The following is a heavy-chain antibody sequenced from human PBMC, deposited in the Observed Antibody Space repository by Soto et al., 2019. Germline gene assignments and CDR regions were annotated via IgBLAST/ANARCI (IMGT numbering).Heavy chain of an antibody. CDR1: GFIFSNNW. Sequence: EEQLVESGGGSVEPGGSLRLSCAASGFIFSNNWINWVRQAPGKGLDWVGRIKTKIEGGTTNYAAPVKGRFTVSGDDSTNTVYLHMNSLRTEDTAVYYCTADIPNISANYGMAVWGQGTTVTVYS. V-gene: IGHV3-15*07. J-gene: IGHJ6*02. CDR2: IKTKIEGGTT. CDR3: TADIPNISANYGMAV. D-gene: IGHD6-25*01.